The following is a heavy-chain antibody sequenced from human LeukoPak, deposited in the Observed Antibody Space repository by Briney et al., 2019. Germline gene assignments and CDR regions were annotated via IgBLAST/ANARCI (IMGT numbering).Heavy chain of an antibody. V-gene: IGHV1-46*01. J-gene: IGHJ6*03. Sequence: ASVKVSCKASGYTFTSYYIHWVRQAPGQGLEWMGLINPSGGSTNYAQKFQGRVTMTRDTSTSTVYMELSSLRSEDTAVYYCARGPRITLIRGGQWYYYMDVWGKGTTVTISS. CDR2: INPSGGST. CDR1: GYTFTSYY. CDR3: ARGPRITLIRGGQWYYYMDV. D-gene: IGHD3-10*01.